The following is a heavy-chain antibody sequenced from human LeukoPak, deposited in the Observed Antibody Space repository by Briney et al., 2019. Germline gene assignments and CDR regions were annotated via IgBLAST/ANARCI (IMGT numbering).Heavy chain of an antibody. CDR2: ISTYTANT. CDR1: GGTFSSYA. J-gene: IGHJ4*02. CDR3: AGGLRDFWSPWPYYFDY. Sequence: ASVKVSCKASGGTFSSYAISWVRQAPGQGLEWMGWISTYTANTDYPQNFQDRVTMTTDTSTSTVFMELRSLRSDDTAVYYCAGGLRDFWSPWPYYFDYWGQGTLVTVSS. V-gene: IGHV1-18*01. D-gene: IGHD3-3*01.